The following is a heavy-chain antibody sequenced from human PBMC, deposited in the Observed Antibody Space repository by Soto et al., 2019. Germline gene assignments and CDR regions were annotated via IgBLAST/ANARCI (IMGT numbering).Heavy chain of an antibody. Sequence: QVQLVQSGAEVKKPGASVKVSCKASGYTFTGYYMHWVRQAPGQGLEWMGWINPNSGGTNYAQKFQSRVTMTRDTSISTAYMELSRQRSDDTAVYYCARVSTIFGVVIIPGSFDYWGQGTLVTVSS. J-gene: IGHJ4*02. V-gene: IGHV1-2*02. CDR2: INPNSGGT. CDR1: GYTFTGYY. D-gene: IGHD3-3*01. CDR3: ARVSTIFGVVIIPGSFDY.